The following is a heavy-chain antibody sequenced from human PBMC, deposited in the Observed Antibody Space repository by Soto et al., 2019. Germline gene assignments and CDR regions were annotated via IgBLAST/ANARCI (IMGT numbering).Heavy chain of an antibody. D-gene: IGHD2-2*01. CDR1: GGTFSSYT. V-gene: IGHV1-69*02. J-gene: IGHJ4*02. CDR2: IIPILGIA. CDR3: ARGRGYCSSTSCAYYFDY. Sequence: SVKVSCKASGGTFSSYTISWVRQAPGQGLEWMGRIIPILGIANYAQKFQGRVTITADKSTSTAYMELSSLRSEDTAVYYCARGRGYCSSTSCAYYFDYWGQGTLVTV.